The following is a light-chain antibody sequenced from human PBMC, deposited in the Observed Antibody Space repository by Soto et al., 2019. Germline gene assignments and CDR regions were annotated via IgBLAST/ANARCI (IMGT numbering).Light chain of an antibody. CDR2: DAS. CDR1: QSISSW. V-gene: IGKV1-5*01. CDR3: QQYNSYSLWT. Sequence: DIQMTQSPSTLSASVGDRVTITCRASQSISSWLAWYQQKPGKAPKLLIYDASSLESGVPSRFSGSGYGREFTLPIRSLQPDDFSTYYCQQYNSYSLWTFGQGTKVDIK. J-gene: IGKJ1*01.